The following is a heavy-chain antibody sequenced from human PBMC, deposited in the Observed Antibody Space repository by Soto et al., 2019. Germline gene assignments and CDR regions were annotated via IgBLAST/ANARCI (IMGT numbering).Heavy chain of an antibody. CDR3: AKDLVGSNADYYDY. CDR2: ISGSGGST. Sequence: GGSLRLSCAASGFTFSSYAMSWVRQAPGKGMEWVAAISGSGGSTYYADSVKGRFTISRDNSKNTLYLQMSSLRAEDAAVYYCAKDLVGSNADYYDYWGQGTLVTVSS. V-gene: IGHV3-23*01. J-gene: IGHJ4*02. D-gene: IGHD2-15*01. CDR1: GFTFSSYA.